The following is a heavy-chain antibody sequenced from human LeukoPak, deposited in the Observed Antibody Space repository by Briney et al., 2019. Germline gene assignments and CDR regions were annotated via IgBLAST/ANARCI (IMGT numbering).Heavy chain of an antibody. D-gene: IGHD2-2*01. CDR1: GFTFSSYG. Sequence: GRSLRLSCAASGFTFSSYGMHWVRRAPGKGLEWVAVISYDGSNKYYADSVKGRFTISRDNSKNTLYLQMNSLRAEDTAVYYCAKGYCSSTSCQIRGDAFDIWGQGTMVTVSS. CDR2: ISYDGSNK. J-gene: IGHJ3*02. CDR3: AKGYCSSTSCQIRGDAFDI. V-gene: IGHV3-30*18.